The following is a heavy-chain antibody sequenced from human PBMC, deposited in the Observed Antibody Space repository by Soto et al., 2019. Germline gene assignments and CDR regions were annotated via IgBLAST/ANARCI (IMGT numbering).Heavy chain of an antibody. CDR1: GDSVTSGSYY. D-gene: IGHD2-2*01. CDR2: IYYSGST. J-gene: IGHJ6*03. Sequence: SETLSLTCTVSGDSVTSGSYYWSWIRQPPGKGLEWIGFIYYSGSTNYNPSLKSRVMISIDMSKNQFSLKLSSVTAADTAVYYCARHPAIYYYYYMDVWGKGTTVTVSS. CDR3: ARHPAIYYYYYMDV. V-gene: IGHV4-61*01.